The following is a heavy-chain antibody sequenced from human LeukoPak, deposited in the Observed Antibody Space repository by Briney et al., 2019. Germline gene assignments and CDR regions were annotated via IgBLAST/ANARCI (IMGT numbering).Heavy chain of an antibody. CDR2: FDPGSGEI. J-gene: IGHJ4*02. V-gene: IGHV1-24*01. CDR1: GYSITELS. D-gene: IGHD3-9*01. Sequence: ASVKVSCKVSGYSITELSTHCVRQAPGKALEWMGGFDPGSGEIIYEQKFQDRVTMTEDTSTDTAYMELSSLRSEDTALYYCATGTHYDLLPFWGQGTLVTVSS. CDR3: ATGTHYDLLPF.